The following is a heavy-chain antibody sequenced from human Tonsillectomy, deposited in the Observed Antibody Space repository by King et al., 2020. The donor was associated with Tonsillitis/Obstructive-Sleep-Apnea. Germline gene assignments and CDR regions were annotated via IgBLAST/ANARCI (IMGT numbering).Heavy chain of an antibody. V-gene: IGHV3-73*01. D-gene: IGHD3-3*01. CDR3: TRVGHTISGDWYYYGMDV. CDR1: GFTFSGSA. Sequence: VQLVESGGGLVQPGGSLKLSCAASGFTFSGSAMHWVRQASGKGLEWVGRIRSKANSYATAYAASVKGRFTISRDDSKNTAYLQMNSLKTEDTAVYYCTRVGHTISGDWYYYGMDVWGQGTTVTVSS. J-gene: IGHJ6*02. CDR2: IRSKANSYAT.